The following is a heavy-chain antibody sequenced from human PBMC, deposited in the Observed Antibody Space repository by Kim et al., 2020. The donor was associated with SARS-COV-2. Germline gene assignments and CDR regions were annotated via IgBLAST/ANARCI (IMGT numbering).Heavy chain of an antibody. V-gene: IGHV3-30-3*01. J-gene: IGHJ4*02. CDR1: GFTFSSYA. Sequence: GGSLRLSCAASGFTFSSYAMHWVRQAPGKGLEWVAVISYDGSNKYYADPVKGRFTISRDNSKNTLYLQMNSLRAEDTAVYYCARDDSSGYYPYFDYWGQG. CDR2: ISYDGSNK. CDR3: ARDDSSGYYPYFDY. D-gene: IGHD3-22*01.